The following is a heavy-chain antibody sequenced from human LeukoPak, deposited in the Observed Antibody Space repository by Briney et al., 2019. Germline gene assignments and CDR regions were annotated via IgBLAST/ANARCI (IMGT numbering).Heavy chain of an antibody. Sequence: SETLSLTCTVSGGSISSYYWSWIRQPPGNGLEWIGYIYYSGSTNYNPSLKSRVTISVDTSKNQFSLKLSSVTAADTAVYYCARGLAVAGYYGMDVWGQGTTVTVSS. CDR1: GGSISSYY. V-gene: IGHV4-59*01. CDR3: ARGLAVAGYYGMDV. J-gene: IGHJ6*02. D-gene: IGHD6-19*01. CDR2: IYYSGST.